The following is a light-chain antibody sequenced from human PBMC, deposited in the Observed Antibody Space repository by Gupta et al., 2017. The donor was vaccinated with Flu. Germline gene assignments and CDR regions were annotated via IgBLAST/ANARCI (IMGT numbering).Light chain of an antibody. CDR1: QTVSNRY. CDR3: QQYGGSPLYT. J-gene: IGKJ2*01. Sequence: EIVLTQSPGTLSLSPGERATLSCRASQTVSNRYLAWYQRKPSQAPRLLIYGASSRATGIPDRFSGSGSGTDFTLTISRLEPEDFAVYYCQQYGGSPLYTFGQGTKLEIK. CDR2: GAS. V-gene: IGKV3-20*01.